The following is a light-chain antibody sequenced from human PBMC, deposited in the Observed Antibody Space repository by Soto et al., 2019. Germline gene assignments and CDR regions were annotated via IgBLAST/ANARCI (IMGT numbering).Light chain of an antibody. Sequence: EIVMTKSPATLSLTTGDRITLXCRASQTVNNDYLGWYQQKPGQAPRLVIYGASSRATGIPDRFSGSGAVTDFTLTISRLEPEDFAVYFCQQYGSSPRTFGQGTKVDIK. CDR2: GAS. J-gene: IGKJ1*01. CDR3: QQYGSSPRT. CDR1: QTVNNDY. V-gene: IGKV3-20*01.